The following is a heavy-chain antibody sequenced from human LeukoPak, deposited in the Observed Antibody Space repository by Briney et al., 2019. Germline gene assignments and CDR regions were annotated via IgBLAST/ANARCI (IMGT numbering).Heavy chain of an antibody. CDR1: GYTFTAYY. J-gene: IGHJ6*02. V-gene: IGHV1-2*02. Sequence: GASVKVSCKASGYTFTAYYMYWVRQAPGQGLEWMGWINPNSGVTNYAQKFRGRVTMARDPSISTAYMELSRLRSDDTAVYYCARFSVRHSTPLEYYGMDVWGQGTTVTVSS. CDR2: INPNSGVT. CDR3: ARFSVRHSTPLEYYGMDV. D-gene: IGHD3-3*01.